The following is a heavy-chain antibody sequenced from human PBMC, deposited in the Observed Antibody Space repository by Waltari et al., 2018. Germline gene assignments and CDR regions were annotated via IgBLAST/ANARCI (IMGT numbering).Heavy chain of an antibody. V-gene: IGHV1-18*01. CDR1: GYTFTRCG. CDR3: ARDYYDSSGLGTFDI. CDR2: ISAYNGNT. J-gene: IGHJ3*02. D-gene: IGHD3-22*01. Sequence: QVQLVQSGAEVKKPGASEKVSCEASGYTFTRCGISWVRQAPGQGLEWMGWISAYNGNTNYAQKLQGRVTMTTDTSTSTAYMELRSLRSDDTAVYYCARDYYDSSGLGTFDIWGQGTMVTVSS.